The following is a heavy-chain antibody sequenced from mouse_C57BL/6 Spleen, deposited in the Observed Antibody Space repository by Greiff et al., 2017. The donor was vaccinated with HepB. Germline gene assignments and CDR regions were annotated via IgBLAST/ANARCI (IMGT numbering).Heavy chain of an antibody. Sequence: EVQLVESGGGLVKPGGSLKLSCAASGFTFSDYGMHWVRQAPEKGLEWVAYISSGSSTIYYADTVKGRFTISRDNAKDTLFLQMTSLRSEDTAMYYCARKFITTVSYAMDYWGQGTSVTVSS. CDR3: ARKFITTVSYAMDY. J-gene: IGHJ4*01. CDR1: GFTFSDYG. CDR2: ISSGSSTI. V-gene: IGHV5-17*01. D-gene: IGHD1-1*01.